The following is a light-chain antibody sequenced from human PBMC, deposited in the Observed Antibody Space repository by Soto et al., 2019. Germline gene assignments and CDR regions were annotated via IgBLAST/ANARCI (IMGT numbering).Light chain of an antibody. V-gene: IGLV1-40*01. CDR1: SSNIGAGYD. CDR3: QSHDSSLSGSV. CDR2: GNN. J-gene: IGLJ2*01. Sequence: QSVLTQPPSVSGAPGQRVTISCTGSSSNIGAGYDVYWYQQLPGTAPKLLIYGNNNRPSGVPDRFSGSKSGTSASLAITGLQAEDEADYYCQSHDSSLSGSVFGGGTKLTVL.